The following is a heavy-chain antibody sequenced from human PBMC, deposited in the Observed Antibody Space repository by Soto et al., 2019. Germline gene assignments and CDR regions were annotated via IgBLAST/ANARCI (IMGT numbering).Heavy chain of an antibody. J-gene: IGHJ4*02. CDR2: ISGSGGST. Sequence: GGSLRLSCAASGFTFSSYAMSWVHQAPGKGLEWVSAISGSGGSTYYADSVKGRFTISRDNSKNTLYLQMNSLRAEDTAVYYCAPRPTRGGNYWGQGTLVTVYS. D-gene: IGHD6-6*01. CDR1: GFTFSSYA. V-gene: IGHV3-23*01. CDR3: APRPTRGGNY.